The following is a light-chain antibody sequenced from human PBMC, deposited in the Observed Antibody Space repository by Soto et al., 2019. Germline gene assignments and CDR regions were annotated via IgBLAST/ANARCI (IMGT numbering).Light chain of an antibody. CDR3: QKYNTDSRAWT. Sequence: EIKMTQSPATLSASLGDRVTITCRASQSIGSGLAWYQHTPGKAPKLLIYKASTLESGVPSRFSGSGSGTEFTLTISRLQPDDFATYYCQKYNTDSRAWTFGQGTKV. J-gene: IGKJ1*01. CDR2: KAS. V-gene: IGKV1-5*03. CDR1: QSIGSG.